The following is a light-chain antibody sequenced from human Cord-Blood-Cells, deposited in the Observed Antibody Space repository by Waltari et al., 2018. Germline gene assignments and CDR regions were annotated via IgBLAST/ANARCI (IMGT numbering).Light chain of an antibody. CDR3: QQYNSSWT. CDR2: DAS. V-gene: IGKV1-5*01. Sequence: STLSASVGDRVTITCRASQSISSWLAWYQQKPGKAPKLLIYDASSLESGVPSRFSGSGSGTEFTLTISSLQPDDFATYYCQQYNSSWTFGQGTKVEIK. CDR1: QSISSW. J-gene: IGKJ1*01.